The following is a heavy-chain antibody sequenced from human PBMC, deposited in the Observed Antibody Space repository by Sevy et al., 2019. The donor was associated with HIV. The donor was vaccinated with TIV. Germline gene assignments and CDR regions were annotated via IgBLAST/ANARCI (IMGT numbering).Heavy chain of an antibody. Sequence: SETLSLTCTVSGGSISSSSYYWGWIRQPPGKGLEWIGSIYYSGSTYYNPSLKSRVTISVDTSKNQFSLKLSSVTAADTAVYYCARAAARPRGDYYGMDVWGQGTTVTVSS. D-gene: IGHD6-13*01. V-gene: IGHV4-39*01. CDR1: GGSISSSSYY. CDR3: ARAAARPRGDYYGMDV. CDR2: IYYSGST. J-gene: IGHJ6*02.